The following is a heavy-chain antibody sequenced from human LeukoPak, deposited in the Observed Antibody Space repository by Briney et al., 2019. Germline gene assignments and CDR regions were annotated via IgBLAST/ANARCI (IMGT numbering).Heavy chain of an antibody. CDR2: ISYDGSNK. Sequence: PGGSLRLSCAASGFTFSSYAMHWVRQAPGKGLVWVAVISYDGSNKYYADSVKGRFTISRDNSKNTLYLQMNSLRAEDTAVYYCARAGGSYWGVFDYWGQGTLVTVSS. J-gene: IGHJ4*02. D-gene: IGHD1-26*01. CDR3: ARAGGSYWGVFDY. V-gene: IGHV3-30-3*01. CDR1: GFTFSSYA.